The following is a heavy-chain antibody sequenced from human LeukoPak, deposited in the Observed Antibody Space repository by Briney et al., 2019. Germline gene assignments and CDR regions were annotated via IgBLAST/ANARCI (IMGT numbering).Heavy chain of an antibody. Sequence: PGGSLRLSCAASGFTFDDYAMHWVRQAPGKGLEWVSGISWNSGSIGYADSVKGRFTISRDNAKNSLYLQMNSLRAEDTALYYCAKGGGIAVAGSRFDYWGQGTLVTVSS. D-gene: IGHD6-19*01. CDR3: AKGGGIAVAGSRFDY. J-gene: IGHJ4*02. CDR2: ISWNSGSI. CDR1: GFTFDDYA. V-gene: IGHV3-9*01.